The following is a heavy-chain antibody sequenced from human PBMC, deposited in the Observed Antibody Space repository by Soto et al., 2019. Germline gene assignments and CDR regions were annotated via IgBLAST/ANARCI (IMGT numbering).Heavy chain of an antibody. Sequence: SVKVSCKASGYTFTGYYMHWGRQAPGQGLEWMGWINPNSGGTNYAQKFQGWVTMTRDTSISTAYMELSRLRSDDTAVYYCARGIAAAGNSYWFDPWGQGTLVTVSS. V-gene: IGHV1-2*04. CDR1: GYTFTGYY. CDR2: INPNSGGT. J-gene: IGHJ5*02. CDR3: ARGIAAAGNSYWFDP. D-gene: IGHD6-13*01.